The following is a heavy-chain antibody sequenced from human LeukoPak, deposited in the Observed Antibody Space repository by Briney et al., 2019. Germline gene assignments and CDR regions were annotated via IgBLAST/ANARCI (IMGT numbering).Heavy chain of an antibody. V-gene: IGHV4-39*01. CDR3: AIHYVSGRTPSYYYYYRDV. D-gene: IGHD3-10*01. CDR1: GGSISSSSYY. J-gene: IGHJ6*03. Sequence: SETLSLTCTVSGGSISSSSYYWGWIRQPPGKGLEWIGSIYYSGSTYYNPSLKSRVTISVDTSKNQFSLKLSSVTAADTAVYYCAIHYVSGRTPSYYYYYRDVWGKGTTVTVSS. CDR2: IYYSGST.